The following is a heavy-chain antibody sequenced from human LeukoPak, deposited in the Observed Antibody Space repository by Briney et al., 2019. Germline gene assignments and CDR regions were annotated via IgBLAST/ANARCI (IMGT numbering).Heavy chain of an antibody. Sequence: SETLPLTCAVYGGSFSGYYWSWIRQPPGKGLEWIGEINHSGSTNYNPSLKSRVTISVDTSKNQFSLELSSVTAADTAVYYCARAEGFGELYFDYWGQGTLVTVSS. CDR2: INHSGST. V-gene: IGHV4-34*01. CDR3: ARAEGFGELYFDY. J-gene: IGHJ4*02. D-gene: IGHD3-10*01. CDR1: GGSFSGYY.